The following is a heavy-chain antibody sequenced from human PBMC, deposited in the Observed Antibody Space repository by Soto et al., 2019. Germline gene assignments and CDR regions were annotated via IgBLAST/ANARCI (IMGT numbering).Heavy chain of an antibody. Sequence: EVQLVESGGGLVQPGGSLRLSCAASGFTFSSYSMNWVRQAPGKGLEWVSYISSSSSTIYYADSVKGRFTISRDNAKNSLYLQMNSLRAEDTAVYYCARDTINMIVVVNYDYWGQGTLVTVSS. CDR1: GFTFSSYS. V-gene: IGHV3-48*01. D-gene: IGHD3-22*01. CDR2: ISSSSSTI. J-gene: IGHJ4*02. CDR3: ARDTINMIVVVNYDY.